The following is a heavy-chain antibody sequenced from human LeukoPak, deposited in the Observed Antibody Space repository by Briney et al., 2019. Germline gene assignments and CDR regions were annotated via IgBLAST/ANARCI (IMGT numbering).Heavy chain of an antibody. CDR3: ARDRCSSTSCCQDY. Sequence: GGSLRLSCAASGFTFSSYGMHWVRQAPGKGLEGVAVIWYDGSNKYYADSVKGRFTISRDNSKNTLYLQMNSLRAEDTAVYYCARDRCSSTSCCQDYWGQGTLVTVSS. J-gene: IGHJ4*02. V-gene: IGHV3-33*01. CDR1: GFTFSSYG. D-gene: IGHD2-2*01. CDR2: IWYDGSNK.